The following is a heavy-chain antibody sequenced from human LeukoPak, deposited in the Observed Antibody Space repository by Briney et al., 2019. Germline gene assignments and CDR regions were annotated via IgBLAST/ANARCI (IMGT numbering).Heavy chain of an antibody. J-gene: IGHJ2*01. CDR1: GGSISTYY. V-gene: IGHV4-59*08. CDR2: IYYTGST. Sequence: SETLSLTCTLSGGSISTYYWSWIRQPPGKGLEWIGYIYYTGSTNYNPSLKSRVTFSVDTSKNHFSLKLISVTAADTAVYYCARREDFWYFDLWGRGTLVTVSS. CDR3: ARREDFWYFDL.